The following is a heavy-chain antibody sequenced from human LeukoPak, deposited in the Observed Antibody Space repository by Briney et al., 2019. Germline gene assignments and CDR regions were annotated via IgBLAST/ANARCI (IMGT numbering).Heavy chain of an antibody. J-gene: IGHJ4*02. CDR2: ISGYNGKT. V-gene: IGHV1-18*04. CDR1: GYTFTGYG. Sequence: ASVKVSCKASGYTFTGYGMSWVRQAPGQALEWMGWISGYNGKTNYAQKFQGRVTMTTDTSTSTAYMELRSLRSDDTAVYYCARDPDGDYDFDYWGQGTLVTVSS. D-gene: IGHD4-17*01. CDR3: ARDPDGDYDFDY.